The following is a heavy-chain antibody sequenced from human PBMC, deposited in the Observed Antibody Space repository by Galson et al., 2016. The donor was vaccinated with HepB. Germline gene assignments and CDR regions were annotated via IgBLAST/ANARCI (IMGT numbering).Heavy chain of an antibody. V-gene: IGHV1-69*13. J-gene: IGHJ6*02. CDR2: IIPIFGTA. D-gene: IGHD6-19*01. CDR3: AIGTRPGIAVAYYYYYGMDV. CDR1: GGTFSSYA. Sequence: SVKVSCKASGGTFSSYAISWVRQAPGQGLEWMGGIIPIFGTANYAQKFQGRVTITADESTSTAYMELSSLRSEDTAVYYCAIGTRPGIAVAYYYYYGMDVWGQGTTVTVSS.